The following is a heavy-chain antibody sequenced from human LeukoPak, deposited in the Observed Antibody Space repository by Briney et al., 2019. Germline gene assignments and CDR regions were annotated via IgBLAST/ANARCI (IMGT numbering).Heavy chain of an antibody. CDR1: GGSISSGSYY. CDR3: ARLYSGSYIY. CDR2: IHYSGST. Sequence: SETLSLTCTVSGGSISSGSYYWSWIRQPPGKGLEWTGYIHYSGSTNYNPSLKSRVTISVDTSKNQFSLKLSSVTAADTAVYYCARLYSGSYIYWGQGTLVTVSS. V-gene: IGHV4-61*01. J-gene: IGHJ4*02. D-gene: IGHD1-26*01.